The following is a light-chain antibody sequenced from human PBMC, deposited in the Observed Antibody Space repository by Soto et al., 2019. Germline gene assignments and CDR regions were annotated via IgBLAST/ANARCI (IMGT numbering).Light chain of an antibody. CDR2: DAS. Sequence: EIVLTQSPATLSLSPGERATLSCRASQSVSSYLAWCQQKPGQAPRLLIYDASNRATGIAARFSGSGSGTDFTLTISSLEPEDFAVYYCQQRSNWPPITFGQGTRLEIK. V-gene: IGKV3-11*01. J-gene: IGKJ5*01. CDR3: QQRSNWPPIT. CDR1: QSVSSY.